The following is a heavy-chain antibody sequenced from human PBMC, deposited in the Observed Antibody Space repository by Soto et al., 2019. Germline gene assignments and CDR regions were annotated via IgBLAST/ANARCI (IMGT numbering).Heavy chain of an antibody. Sequence: QVQLVESGGGVVQPGRSLRLSCAASGFTFSSYAMHWVRQAPGKGLEWVAVISYDGSNKYYADSVKGRFTISRDNSKNTLYLQMYSLRAEDTAVYYCARGLPGYSSSWYVGGFDYWGQGTLVTVSS. CDR1: GFTFSSYA. V-gene: IGHV3-30-3*01. J-gene: IGHJ4*02. CDR2: ISYDGSNK. D-gene: IGHD6-13*01. CDR3: ARGLPGYSSSWYVGGFDY.